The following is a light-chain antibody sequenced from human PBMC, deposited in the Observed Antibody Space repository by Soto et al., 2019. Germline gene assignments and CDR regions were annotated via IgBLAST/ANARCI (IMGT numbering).Light chain of an antibody. CDR3: SSYTSISTYV. CDR1: SSDVGSDYNY. V-gene: IGLV2-14*03. J-gene: IGLJ1*01. CDR2: DAS. Sequence: QSALTQPASVSGSPGQSIAISCTGTSSDVGSDYNYVSWYQQHPGKAPKLMVYDASTRPSGVSNRFSGSKSGTTASLTISGLQAEDEADYYCSSYTSISTYVFGTGTKVTVL.